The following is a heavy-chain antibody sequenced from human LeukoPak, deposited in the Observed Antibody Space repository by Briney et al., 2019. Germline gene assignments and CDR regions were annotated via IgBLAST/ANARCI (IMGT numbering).Heavy chain of an antibody. Sequence: GGPLRLSCAVSGFTFSNYMMTWVRQAPGEGLEWVANMRTDGSVPSYVDSVKGRFIISRDNAKNSLYLQMNSLRVEDTAVYYCARDKDFTIDYWGQGTLVTVSS. J-gene: IGHJ4*02. CDR3: ARDKDFTIDY. CDR1: GFTFSNYM. CDR2: MRTDGSVP. D-gene: IGHD3-10*01. V-gene: IGHV3-7*01.